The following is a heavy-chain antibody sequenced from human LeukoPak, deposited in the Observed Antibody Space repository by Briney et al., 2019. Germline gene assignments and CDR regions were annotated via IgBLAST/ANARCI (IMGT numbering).Heavy chain of an antibody. D-gene: IGHD3-9*01. CDR3: AREIADILTRGRDLDL. CDR1: GFAFSAYA. CDR2: ISYDGSNK. Sequence: GGSLRLSCAASGFAFSAYAMNWVRQAPGKGLEWVAVISYDGSNKYYADSVKGRFTISRDNSKNTLYLQMNSLREGDTAVYYCAREIADILTRGRDLDLWGRGTLVTVSS. V-gene: IGHV3-30-3*01. J-gene: IGHJ2*01.